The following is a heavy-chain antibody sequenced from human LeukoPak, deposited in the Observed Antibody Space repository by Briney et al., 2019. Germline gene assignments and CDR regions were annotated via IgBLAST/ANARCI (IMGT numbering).Heavy chain of an antibody. CDR2: ISGSGDST. V-gene: IGHV3-23*01. Sequence: AGGSLRLSCTASRFTFSTYAMSWVRQAPGKGLEWVSTISGSGDSTYYADSMKGRFTISRDNSKNTLYLQMNSLRAEDTAVYYCAKDRGHSYGYLYYYYYMDVWGKGTTVTISS. CDR1: RFTFSTYA. D-gene: IGHD5-18*01. CDR3: AKDRGHSYGYLYYYYYMDV. J-gene: IGHJ6*03.